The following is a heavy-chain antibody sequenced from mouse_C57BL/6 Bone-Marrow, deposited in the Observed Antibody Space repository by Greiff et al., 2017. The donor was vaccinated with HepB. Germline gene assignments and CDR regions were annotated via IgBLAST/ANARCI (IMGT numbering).Heavy chain of an antibody. Sequence: VQLQESGPGLVQPSQSLSITCTVSGFSLTSYGVHWVRQSPGKGLEWLGVIWSGGSTDYNAAFISRLSISKDNSKSQVFFKMNSLQADDTAIYYCARSYYYGSSPWWYFDVWGTGTTVTVSS. CDR3: ARSYYYGSSPWWYFDV. CDR1: GFSLTSYG. CDR2: IWSGGST. V-gene: IGHV2-2*01. D-gene: IGHD1-1*01. J-gene: IGHJ1*03.